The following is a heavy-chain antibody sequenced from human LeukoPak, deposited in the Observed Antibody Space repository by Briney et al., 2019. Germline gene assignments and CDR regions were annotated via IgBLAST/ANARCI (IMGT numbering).Heavy chain of an antibody. CDR1: GGSISSGGYY. D-gene: IGHD3-22*01. Sequence: SETLSLTCTVSGGSISSGGYYWSWIRQHPGKGLEWIGYIYYSGSTYYNPSLKSRVTISVDTSKTPFSLKLSSVTAADTAVYYCASGFEKNYYDSSGYYFDYWGQGTLVTVSS. CDR3: ASGFEKNYYDSSGYYFDY. J-gene: IGHJ4*02. V-gene: IGHV4-31*03. CDR2: IYYSGST.